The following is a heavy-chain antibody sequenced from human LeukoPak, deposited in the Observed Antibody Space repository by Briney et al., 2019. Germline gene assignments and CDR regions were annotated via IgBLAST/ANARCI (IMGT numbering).Heavy chain of an antibody. Sequence: GGSLRLSCAASAFTFSSYWMSWVRQPPGKGLEWVGRIKSKTDGGTTDYAAPVKGRFTISRDDSKNTLYLQMNSLKTEDTAVYYCTTEDIVVVPAAMDLGVFDPWGQGTLVTVSS. D-gene: IGHD2-2*01. CDR2: IKSKTDGGTT. J-gene: IGHJ5*02. V-gene: IGHV3-15*01. CDR1: AFTFSSYW. CDR3: TTEDIVVVPAAMDLGVFDP.